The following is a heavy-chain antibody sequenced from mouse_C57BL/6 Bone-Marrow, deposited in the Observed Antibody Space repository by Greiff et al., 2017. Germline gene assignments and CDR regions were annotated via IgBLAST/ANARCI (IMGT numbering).Heavy chain of an antibody. D-gene: IGHD4-1*01. J-gene: IGHJ4*01. CDR1: GFSLTSYG. Sequence: VKVVESGPGLVAPSQSLSITCTVSGFSLTSYGVHWVRHPPGKGLEWLVVIWSDGSTTYTSALKSRLSISKDNSKSQVFLKMNSLQTDDTAMYYCARYPGIYCYAMDYWGQGTSVTVSS. CDR2: IWSDGST. V-gene: IGHV2-6*03. CDR3: ARYPGIYCYAMDY.